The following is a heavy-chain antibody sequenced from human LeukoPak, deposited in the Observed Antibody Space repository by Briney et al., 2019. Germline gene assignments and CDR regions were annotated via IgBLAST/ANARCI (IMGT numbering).Heavy chain of an antibody. CDR2: VSSSGSV. V-gene: IGHV4-4*09. Sequence: SETLSLTCTVSRGSLSGSIRSYYWSWLRQSPGKGLEWIGYVSSSGSVNDNPSLRSRVTISVDTSKNQFFLRLSSVSAADTAVYYCARIPLGYSGAYYFDYWGQGTLVTVSP. J-gene: IGHJ4*02. D-gene: IGHD5-12*01. CDR1: RGSLSGSIRSYY. CDR3: ARIPLGYSGAYYFDY.